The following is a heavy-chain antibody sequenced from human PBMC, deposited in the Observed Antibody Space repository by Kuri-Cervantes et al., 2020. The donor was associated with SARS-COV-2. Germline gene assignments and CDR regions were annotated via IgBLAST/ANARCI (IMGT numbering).Heavy chain of an antibody. CDR2: LYYSGST. D-gene: IGHD6-19*01. J-gene: IGHJ3*02. V-gene: IGHV4-39*01. CDR1: GGSITTYSYY. CDR3: VTSLPRSGWDGEDAFDI. Sequence: ESLKISCTVSGGSITTYSYYWGWIRQPPGKGLEWIGSLYYSGSTYYNPSLKSRVTISIDTSKNQFSLRLSSVTAADTAVYYCVTSLPRSGWDGEDAFDIWGQGTMVTVSS.